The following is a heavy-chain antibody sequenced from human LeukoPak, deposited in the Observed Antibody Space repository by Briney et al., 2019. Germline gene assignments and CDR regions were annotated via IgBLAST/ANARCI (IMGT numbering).Heavy chain of an antibody. CDR1: GYIFTSYF. CDR2: IIPIFGTA. J-gene: IGHJ3*02. Sequence: GAPVKVSCKASGYIFTSYFIHWVRQAPGQGLEWMGGIIPIFGTANYAQKFQGRVTITADKSTSTAYMELSSLRSEDTAVYYCARAMGGSSWQEVFDIWGQGTMVTVSS. V-gene: IGHV1-69*06. CDR3: ARAMGGSSWQEVFDI. D-gene: IGHD6-13*01.